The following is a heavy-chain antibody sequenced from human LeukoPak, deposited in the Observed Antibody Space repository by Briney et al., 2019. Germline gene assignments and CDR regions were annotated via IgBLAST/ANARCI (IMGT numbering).Heavy chain of an antibody. J-gene: IGHJ4*02. V-gene: IGHV3-30-3*01. D-gene: IGHD6-19*01. CDR3: AIGGASGFDS. CDR2: TSYDQSNK. Sequence: PGRSLRLSCAASGFIFSSYAMHWVRLAPGSGLEWVAFTSYDQSNKFYADSVKGRFTIFRDNSKNTLYMQMNTLRPEDTALYYCAIGGASGFDSWGQGTLVTVSS. CDR1: GFIFSSYA.